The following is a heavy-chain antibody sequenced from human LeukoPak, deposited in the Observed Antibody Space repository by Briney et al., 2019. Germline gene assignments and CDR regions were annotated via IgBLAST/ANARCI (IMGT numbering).Heavy chain of an antibody. V-gene: IGHV3-48*04. CDR1: GVPFSGDS. Sequence: GGSLRLSCVNSGVPFSGDSLNWVRQAPGKGLEWISYISASSRTKYYADSVKGRFHISRDNAKKSLYLQMDYLRGEDTALYYCASQSSGSSTRAPDFWGHGTLVTVSS. J-gene: IGHJ4*01. CDR2: ISASSRTK. D-gene: IGHD1-26*01. CDR3: ASQSSGSSTRAPDF.